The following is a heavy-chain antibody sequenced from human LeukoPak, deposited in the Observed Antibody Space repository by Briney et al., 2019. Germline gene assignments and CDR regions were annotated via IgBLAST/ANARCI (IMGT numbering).Heavy chain of an antibody. Sequence: GSLRLSCAASGFTFSSYEMNWVRQPPGKGPEWIGSVYYGGNTYYNPSLKSRVTISVDTSKNQFSLKLSSVTAAETAVYYCARHDSSGPYNAFDIWGQGTMVTVSS. D-gene: IGHD3-22*01. J-gene: IGHJ3*02. CDR1: GFTFSSYE. CDR3: ARHDSSGPYNAFDI. V-gene: IGHV4-39*01. CDR2: VYYGGNT.